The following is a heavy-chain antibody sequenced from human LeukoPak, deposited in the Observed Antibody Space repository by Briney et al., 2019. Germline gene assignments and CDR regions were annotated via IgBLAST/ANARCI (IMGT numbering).Heavy chain of an antibody. CDR3: ATNTGDRPYYKYMDV. D-gene: IGHD3-10*01. CDR1: GYTFTGYY. CDR2: INPNSGGT. J-gene: IGHJ6*03. Sequence: VASVKVSCKASGYTFTGYYMHWVRQAPGQGLEWMGWINPNSGGTNYAQKFQGRVTMTRDTSISTAYMELSRLRSDDTAVYYCATNTGDRPYYKYMDVWGKGTTVTVSS. V-gene: IGHV1-2*02.